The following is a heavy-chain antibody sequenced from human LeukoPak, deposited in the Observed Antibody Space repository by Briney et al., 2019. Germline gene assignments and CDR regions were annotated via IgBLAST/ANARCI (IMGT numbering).Heavy chain of an antibody. Sequence: GGSLRLSCAASGFTFTTYGMIWVRQAPGKGLEWVSGISGSGSNTYYADFVKGRLTTSRDSSKNTLHLQVNSLRAEDTAVYYCARDQRSGRAVADTIDYWGQGTLVTVSS. CDR2: ISGSGSNT. CDR1: GFTFTTYG. J-gene: IGHJ4*02. D-gene: IGHD6-19*01. V-gene: IGHV3-23*01. CDR3: ARDQRSGRAVADTIDY.